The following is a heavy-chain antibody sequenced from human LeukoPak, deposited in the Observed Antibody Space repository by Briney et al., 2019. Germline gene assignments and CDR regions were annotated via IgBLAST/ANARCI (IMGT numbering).Heavy chain of an antibody. CDR3: ARAPSRRGYCSGGSCYANWFDP. Sequence: ASVKVSCKASGYTFTSYDINWVRQATGQGLEWMGWMNPNSGNTGYAQKFQGRVTMTRNTSISTAYMELSSLRSEDTAVYYCARAPSRRGYCSGGSCYANWFDPWGQGTLVTVSS. J-gene: IGHJ5*02. CDR2: MNPNSGNT. D-gene: IGHD2-15*01. CDR1: GYTFTSYD. V-gene: IGHV1-8*01.